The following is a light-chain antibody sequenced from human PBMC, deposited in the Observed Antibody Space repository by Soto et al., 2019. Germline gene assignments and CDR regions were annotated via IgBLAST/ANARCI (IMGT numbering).Light chain of an antibody. J-gene: IGLJ1*01. CDR2: ANT. V-gene: IGLV1-40*01. CDR3: QSYDSTFTYV. CDR1: SSNIGAGYD. Sequence: QSALTQPPSVSGAPGQRVTISCTGSSSNIGAGYDVHWYQQLPGTAPKLLIYANTNRPSGVPGRFSGSKSGTSASLAITGLQAEDEADYYCQSYDSTFTYVFGTGTKVTV.